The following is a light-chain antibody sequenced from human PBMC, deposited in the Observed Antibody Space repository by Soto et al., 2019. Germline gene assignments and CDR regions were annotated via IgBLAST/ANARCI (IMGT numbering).Light chain of an antibody. CDR3: QQLSSYPLT. CDR2: DAS. V-gene: IGKV3D-15*01. CDR1: QSVSSN. Sequence: EIVMSQSPATLSVSPGARATLSGRASQSVSSNLAWYQKKPGQAPRLLIYDASSRATGIPDRFSGGGSGTDFNLTISRLETEDFAVYDCQQLSSYPLTVGGGTKVDTK. J-gene: IGKJ4*01.